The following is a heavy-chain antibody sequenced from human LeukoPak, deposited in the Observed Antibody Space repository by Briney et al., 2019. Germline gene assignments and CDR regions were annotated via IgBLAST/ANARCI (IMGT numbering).Heavy chain of an antibody. V-gene: IGHV1-46*01. D-gene: IGHD1-26*01. CDR1: GYSFSTHW. J-gene: IGHJ5*02. Sequence: ASVKVSCKASGYSFSTHWMHWVRQAPGQGLEWMGIINPSGGFTSYAQKLQGRVTVTRDMSTSTVYMELSNLRSEDTAVYYCARDQSGEWDLLSGWWFDPWGQGTLVTVSS. CDR2: INPSGGFT. CDR3: ARDQSGEWDLLSGWWFDP.